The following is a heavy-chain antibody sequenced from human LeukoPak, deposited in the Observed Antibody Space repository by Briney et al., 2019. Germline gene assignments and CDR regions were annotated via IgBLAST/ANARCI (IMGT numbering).Heavy chain of an antibody. CDR1: GLTISNAW. CDR3: TAGATNSDY. J-gene: IGHJ4*02. D-gene: IGHD1-26*01. CDR2: IKSKTDGGTT. Sequence: GGSRRLSCAASGLTISNAWMSWVRQAPGKGLEWVGRIKSKTDGGTTDYAAPVKGRFTISRDDSKNTLYLQMNSLKTEDTAVYYCTAGATNSDYWGQGTLVTVSS. V-gene: IGHV3-15*01.